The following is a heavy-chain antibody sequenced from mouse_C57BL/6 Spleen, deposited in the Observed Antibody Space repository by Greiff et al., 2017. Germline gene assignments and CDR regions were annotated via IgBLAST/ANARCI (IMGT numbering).Heavy chain of an antibody. D-gene: IGHD1-1*01. J-gene: IGHJ2*01. CDR1: GYAFSSYW. V-gene: IGHV1-80*01. CDR2: IYPGDGAT. CDR3: ARSTVVAGDY. Sequence: QVQLQQSGAELVKPGASVKISCKASGYAFSSYWMNWVKQRPGKGLEWIGQIYPGDGATNYNGKVKGKATLTADKSSSTAYMQLSSLTSEDSTVYFCARSTVVAGDYWGQGTTLTVSS.